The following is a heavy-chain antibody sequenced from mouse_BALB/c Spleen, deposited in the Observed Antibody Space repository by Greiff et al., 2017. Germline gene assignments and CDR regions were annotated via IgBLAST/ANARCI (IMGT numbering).Heavy chain of an antibody. CDR2: ISSGGST. J-gene: IGHJ2*01. CDR1: GFTFSSYA. CDR3: ARGYGYDAGYFDY. D-gene: IGHD2-2*01. Sequence: EVKVVESGGGLVKPGGSLKLSCAASGFTFSSYAMSWVRQTPEKRLEWVASISSGGSTYYPDSVKGRFTISRDNARNILYLQMSSLRSEDTAMYYCARGYGYDAGYFDYWGQGTTRTVSS. V-gene: IGHV5-6-5*01.